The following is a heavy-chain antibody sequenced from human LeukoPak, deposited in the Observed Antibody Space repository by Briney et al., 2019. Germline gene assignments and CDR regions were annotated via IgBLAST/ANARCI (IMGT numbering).Heavy chain of an antibody. V-gene: IGHV4-39*01. CDR3: VHSSGYYSVDY. J-gene: IGHJ4*02. D-gene: IGHD3-22*01. CDR1: GGSISSSSYY. CDR2: IYYSGST. Sequence: SETLYLTCTVSGGSISSSSYYWGWLRPPPGQGLKWIGSIYYSGSTYYNPSLKSRVTISVDTSKNQFSLKLSSVTAGDTAVYYCVHSSGYYSVDYWGQGTLVTVSS.